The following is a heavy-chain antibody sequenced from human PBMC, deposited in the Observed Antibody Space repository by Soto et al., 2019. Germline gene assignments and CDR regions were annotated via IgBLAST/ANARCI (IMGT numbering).Heavy chain of an antibody. V-gene: IGHV1-69*13. J-gene: IGHJ6*02. CDR1: GGTLSSYA. D-gene: IGHD6-6*01. CDR3: ARGAEAARPGRLDYYYYGMDV. CDR2: IIPIFGTA. Sequence: GASVKVCCKASGGTLSSYAISWVRQAPGQGLEWMGGIIPIFGTANYAQKFQGRVTITADESTSTAYMELSSLRSEDTAVYYCARGAEAARPGRLDYYYYGMDVWGQGTTVTVLL.